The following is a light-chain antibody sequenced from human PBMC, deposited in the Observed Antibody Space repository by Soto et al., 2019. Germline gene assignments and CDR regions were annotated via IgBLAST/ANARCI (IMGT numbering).Light chain of an antibody. V-gene: IGLV2-14*03. CDR3: SSYTTSNTRQIV. J-gene: IGLJ1*01. CDR2: DFS. Sequence: QSVLTQPASVSGSPGQSITISCTGTSSDVGGYNYVSWYQHHPGKAPKLMTYDFSNRPSGVSNRFSGSKSGNTASLTISGLQPEDEADYYCSSYTTSNTRQIVFGTGTKLTVL. CDR1: SSDVGGYNY.